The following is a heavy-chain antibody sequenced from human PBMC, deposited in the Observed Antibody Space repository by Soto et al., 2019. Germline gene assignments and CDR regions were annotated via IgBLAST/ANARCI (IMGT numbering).Heavy chain of an antibody. CDR1: GFSVSATS. V-gene: IGHV3-53*01. J-gene: IGHJ4*02. D-gene: IGHD5-18*01. CDR3: ARVHTTLVDHFDC. CDR2: MHRGGTT. Sequence: GGSLSRSCVVSGFSVSATSIFWVSQATGKGLEWVSLMHRGGTTDNADSVKGRFTTSRDKSKNTLYLHMNGLRVEDTAVYYCARVHTTLVDHFDCWGQGTLVTVSS.